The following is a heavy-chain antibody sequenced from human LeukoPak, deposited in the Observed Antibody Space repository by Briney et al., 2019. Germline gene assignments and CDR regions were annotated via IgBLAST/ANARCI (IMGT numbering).Heavy chain of an antibody. CDR1: GFTFNGYA. CDR3: TKDLMTGFSSGWYFAY. V-gene: IGHV3-23*01. J-gene: IGHJ4*02. Sequence: GGSLRLSCEGSGFTFNGYAFSWVRQAPGKGLEWVAVTGGSDDNTHYADSVKGRFTISRDNSEKGLFLQMNSLRPDDSALYYCTKDLMTGFSSGWYFAYWGQGTLVTVSS. D-gene: IGHD6-19*01. CDR2: TGGSDDNT.